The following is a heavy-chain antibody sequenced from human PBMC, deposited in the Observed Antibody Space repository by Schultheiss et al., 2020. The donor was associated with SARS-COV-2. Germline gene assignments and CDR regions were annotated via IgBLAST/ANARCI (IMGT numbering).Heavy chain of an antibody. J-gene: IGHJ5*02. D-gene: IGHD6-19*01. Sequence: GGSLRLSCAASGFIVSSNHMSWVRQAPGKGLEWISYITTSSSNIHYADSVNGRFTISRDNAKNSLYLQMNSLRDEDTAVYYCAEGGESSGSWGQGTLVTVSS. V-gene: IGHV3-48*02. CDR3: AEGGESSGS. CDR2: ITTSSSNI. CDR1: GFIVSSNH.